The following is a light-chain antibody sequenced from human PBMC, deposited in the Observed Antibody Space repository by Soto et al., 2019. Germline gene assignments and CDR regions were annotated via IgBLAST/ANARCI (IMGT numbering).Light chain of an antibody. Sequence: QSVLTQPPSVSAAPGQKVTISCSGSSSNIGNNYVSWYQQLPGTAPKLVIYENKKRPSGIPDRFSGSQSGTSATLGITGLQTGDEADYYCGAWDSSLRAYVLGTGTKLTVL. CDR3: GAWDSSLRAYV. CDR1: SSNIGNNY. CDR2: ENK. J-gene: IGLJ1*01. V-gene: IGLV1-51*02.